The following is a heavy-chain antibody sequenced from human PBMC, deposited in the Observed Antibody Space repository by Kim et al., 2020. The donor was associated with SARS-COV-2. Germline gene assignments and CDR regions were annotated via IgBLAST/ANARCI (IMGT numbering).Heavy chain of an antibody. J-gene: IGHJ4*02. D-gene: IGHD3-16*01. Sequence: ASVKVSCKASGYTFTSYGISWVRQAPGQGLEWMGWISAYNGNTNYAQKLQGRVTMTTDTSTSTAYMELRSLRSDDTAVYYCARDRRARDYVGGSYPSGAYWGQGPLVTVSS. V-gene: IGHV1-18*01. CDR1: GYTFTSYG. CDR3: ARDRRARDYVGGSYPSGAY. CDR2: ISAYNGNT.